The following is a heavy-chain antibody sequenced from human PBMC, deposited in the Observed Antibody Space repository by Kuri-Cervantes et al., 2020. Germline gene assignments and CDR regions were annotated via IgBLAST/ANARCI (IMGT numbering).Heavy chain of an antibody. J-gene: IGHJ4*02. CDR3: ARGLSSGWLGY. CDR2: IWYDGSKK. V-gene: IGHV3-33*01. CDR1: GFTFSYYV. D-gene: IGHD6-19*01. Sequence: GGSLRLSCAASGFTFSYYVIHWVRQAPGKGLEWVTVIWYDGSKKYYADSVKGRFTISRDNSKNTLYLQMNSLRAEDTAVYHCARGLSSGWLGYWGQGTLVTVSS.